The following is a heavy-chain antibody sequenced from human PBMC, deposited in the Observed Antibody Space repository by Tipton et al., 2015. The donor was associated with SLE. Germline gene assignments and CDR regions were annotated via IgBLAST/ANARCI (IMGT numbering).Heavy chain of an antibody. D-gene: IGHD4-23*01. J-gene: IGHJ4*02. CDR3: ARSGGNGDFEY. Sequence: SLRLSCAASGFTVNTNYMSWVRQAPGKGLEWVSLISYDGSDKDYADSVKGRFTISRDNAKNTMYLQMNSLRAEDTAVYYCARSGGNGDFEYWGQGTLVTVSS. V-gene: IGHV3-30*03. CDR1: GFTVNTNY. CDR2: ISYDGSDK.